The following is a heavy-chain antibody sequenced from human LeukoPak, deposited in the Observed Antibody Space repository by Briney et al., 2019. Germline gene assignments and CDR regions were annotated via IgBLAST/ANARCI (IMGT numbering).Heavy chain of an antibody. CDR1: GGSINSGDLY. D-gene: IGHD2-2*01. Sequence: SETLSLTCTVYGGSINSGDLYWSWIRQPPGKGLEWIGYIYHSGSTYYNPSLKSRVTISVDRSKNQFSLKLSSVTAADTAVYYCARSPIVVVPAALNDAFDIWGQGTMVTVSS. J-gene: IGHJ3*02. CDR2: IYHSGST. CDR3: ARSPIVVVPAALNDAFDI. V-gene: IGHV4-30-2*01.